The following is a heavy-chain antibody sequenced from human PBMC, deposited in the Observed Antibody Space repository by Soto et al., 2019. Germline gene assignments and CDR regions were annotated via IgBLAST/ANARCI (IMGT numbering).Heavy chain of an antibody. CDR3: AKAKNDYNWDNRPPFDY. CDR1: GFTLRNYA. D-gene: IGHD1-20*01. Sequence: GGSLRLSCEASGFTLRNYAMTWVRQALGKGLEWVSLISANDVGTYYAESVKTRFTISTDQSRNTVYLQMDSLRADDTAIYYCAKAKNDYNWDNRPPFDYWGQGTLVTVLL. J-gene: IGHJ4*02. CDR2: ISANDVGT. V-gene: IGHV3-23*01.